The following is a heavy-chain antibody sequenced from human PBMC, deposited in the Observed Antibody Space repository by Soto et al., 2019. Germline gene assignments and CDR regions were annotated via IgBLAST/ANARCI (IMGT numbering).Heavy chain of an antibody. D-gene: IGHD3-3*01. Sequence: GGSLRLSCAASGFTFSSYAMHWVRQAPGKGLEWVAVISYDGSNEYYADSVKGRFTISRDNSKNTLYLQVNSLRAEDTAMYYCTRETMTIRLYFDYWGQGALVTVSS. V-gene: IGHV3-30-3*01. CDR1: GFTFSSYA. J-gene: IGHJ4*02. CDR3: TRETMTIRLYFDY. CDR2: ISYDGSNE.